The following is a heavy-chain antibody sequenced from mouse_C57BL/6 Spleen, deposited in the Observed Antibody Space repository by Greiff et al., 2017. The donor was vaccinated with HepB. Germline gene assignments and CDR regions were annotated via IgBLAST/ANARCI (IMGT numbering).Heavy chain of an antibody. J-gene: IGHJ1*03. CDR1: GYTFTDHT. Sequence: VQLQQSDAELVKPGASVKISCKVSGYTFTDHTIHWMKQRPEQGLEWIGYIYPRDGSTKYNEKFKGKATLTADKSSSTAYMQLNSLTSEDSAVYFCAREGYYADDYWYFDVWGKGTTVTVSS. CDR3: AREGYYADDYWYFDV. CDR2: IYPRDGST. V-gene: IGHV1-78*01. D-gene: IGHD2-3*01.